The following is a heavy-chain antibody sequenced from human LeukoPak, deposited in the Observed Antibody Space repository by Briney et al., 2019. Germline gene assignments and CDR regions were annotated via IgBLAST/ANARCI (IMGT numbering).Heavy chain of an antibody. J-gene: IGHJ4*02. D-gene: IGHD6-19*01. CDR3: ARGSSGIAVAGPDY. V-gene: IGHV3-11*06. CDR2: ISSSSSYI. CDR1: GFTFSDYY. Sequence: GGSLRLSCAASGFTFSDYYMTWIRQAPGKGLEWVSSISSSSSYIYYADSVKGRFTISRDNAKNSLYLQMNSLRAEDTAVYYCARGSSGIAVAGPDYWGQGTLVTVSS.